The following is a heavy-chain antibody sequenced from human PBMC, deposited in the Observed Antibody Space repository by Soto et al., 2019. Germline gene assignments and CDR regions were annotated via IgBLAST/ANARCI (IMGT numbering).Heavy chain of an antibody. V-gene: IGHV4-61*01. Sequence: SETLSLTCTVSGGSVSSGSYYWSWIRQPPGKGLEWIGYIYYSGSTNYNPSLKSRVTISVDTSKNQFSLKLSSVTAEDTAVYYCTRDGYSSSWYYWGQGTLVTVSS. CDR1: GGSVSSGSYY. CDR2: IYYSGST. J-gene: IGHJ4*02. CDR3: TRDGYSSSWYY. D-gene: IGHD6-13*01.